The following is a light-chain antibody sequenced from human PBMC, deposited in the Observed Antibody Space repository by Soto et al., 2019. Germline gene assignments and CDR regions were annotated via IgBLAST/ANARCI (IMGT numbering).Light chain of an antibody. CDR3: SSYTSSSTLL. Sequence: QSALTQPASVSGSPGQSITISCSGTSSDVGGYNYVSWYQHHPGKAPKLMIYEVSNRPSGVSNRVSGSKSGNTASLTISGLQAEDEAEYYGSSYTSSSTLLFGGGTKLTVL. J-gene: IGLJ2*01. CDR2: EVS. CDR1: SSDVGGYNY. V-gene: IGLV2-14*01.